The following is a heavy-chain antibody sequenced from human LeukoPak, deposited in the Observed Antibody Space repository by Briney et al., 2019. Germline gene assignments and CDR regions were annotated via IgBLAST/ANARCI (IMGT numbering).Heavy chain of an antibody. CDR3: ARALSTSRYYYYYYYMDV. CDR1: GGTFSSYA. V-gene: IGHV1-69*13. D-gene: IGHD2-2*01. CDR2: IIPIFGTA. Sequence: SVKVSCKASGGTFSSYAISWVRQAPGQGLEWMGGIIPIFGTANYAQKFQGRVTITADESTSTAYMELSSLRSEDTAVYYCARALSTSRYYYYYYYMDVWGKGTTVTISS. J-gene: IGHJ6*03.